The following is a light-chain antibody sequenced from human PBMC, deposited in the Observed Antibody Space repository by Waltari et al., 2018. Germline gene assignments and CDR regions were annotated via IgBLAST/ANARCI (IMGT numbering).Light chain of an antibody. V-gene: IGKV1-5*03. CDR2: SAS. J-gene: IGKJ1*01. Sequence: RVTITCRASQSVSTWLAWYQQKPGKAPKLLMYSASSLESGVPSRFSGSGSGTEFTLTINSLQPDDFATYYCQQYNTYSGTFGQGTKVEIK. CDR3: QQYNTYSGT. CDR1: QSVSTW.